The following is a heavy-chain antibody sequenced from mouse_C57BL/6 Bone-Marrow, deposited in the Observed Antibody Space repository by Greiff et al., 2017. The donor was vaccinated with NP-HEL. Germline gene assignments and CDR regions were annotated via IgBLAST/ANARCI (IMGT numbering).Heavy chain of an antibody. J-gene: IGHJ4*01. CDR3: TRDQYIGYAMDY. Sequence: EVQLVESGEGLVKPGGSLKLSCAASGFTFSSYAMSWVRQTPEKRLEWVAYISSGGDYIYYADTVKGRFTISRDNARNTLYLQMSSLKSEDTAMYYCTRDQYIGYAMDYWGQGTSVTVSS. V-gene: IGHV5-9-1*02. D-gene: IGHD1-3*01. CDR2: ISSGGDYI. CDR1: GFTFSSYA.